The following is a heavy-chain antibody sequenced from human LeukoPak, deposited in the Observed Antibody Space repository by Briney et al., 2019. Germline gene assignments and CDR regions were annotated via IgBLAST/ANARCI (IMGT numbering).Heavy chain of an antibody. J-gene: IGHJ4*02. Sequence: PGGSLRLSCIASGFTFTSSWMSWVRQAPGKGLEWVANIKQDGSEKNYVDSVKGRFTISRDNAKNSLYLQMNSLRAEDTAVYYCARDYYGTSYFDYWGQGTLVTVSS. CDR2: IKQDGSEK. D-gene: IGHD3-10*01. CDR3: ARDYYGTSYFDY. CDR1: GFTFTSSW. V-gene: IGHV3-7*01.